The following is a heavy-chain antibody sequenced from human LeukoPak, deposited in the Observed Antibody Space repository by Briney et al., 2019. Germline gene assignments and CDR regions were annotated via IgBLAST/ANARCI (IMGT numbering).Heavy chain of an antibody. CDR3: ARVVTIFGVVRVY. Sequence: KPSETLSLTCTVSGGSISSGSYYWRWIRQPAGKGLEWIVRIYTSGSTNYNPSLKSRVTISVDTSKYQFSLKLSSVTAADTAVYYCARVVTIFGVVRVYWGQGTLVTVSS. CDR1: GGSISSGSYY. D-gene: IGHD3-3*01. V-gene: IGHV4-61*02. J-gene: IGHJ4*02. CDR2: IYTSGST.